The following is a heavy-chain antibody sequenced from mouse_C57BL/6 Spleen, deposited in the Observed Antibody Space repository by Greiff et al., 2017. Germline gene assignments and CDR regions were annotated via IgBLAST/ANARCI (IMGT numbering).Heavy chain of an antibody. D-gene: IGHD2-3*01. J-gene: IGHJ4*01. V-gene: IGHV1-80*01. CDR1: GYAFSSYW. Sequence: QVQLQQSGAELVKPGASVKISCKASGYAFSSYWMNWVKQRPGKGLEWIGQIYPGDGDTNYNGKFKGKATLTADKSSSTAYMQLSSLTSEDSAVYFCARGLLLYYAMDYWGQGTSVTGSS. CDR2: IYPGDGDT. CDR3: ARGLLLYYAMDY.